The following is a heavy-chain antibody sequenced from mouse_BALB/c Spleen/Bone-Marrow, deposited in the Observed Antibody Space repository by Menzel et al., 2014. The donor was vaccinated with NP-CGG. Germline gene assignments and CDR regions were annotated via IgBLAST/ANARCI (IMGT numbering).Heavy chain of an antibody. D-gene: IGHD2-3*01. CDR2: SRNKANDYTT. CDR1: GFTFCDFY. Sequence: EVQRVESGGGLVQPGGSLRLSCATSGFTFCDFYMEWVRQSPGKRLEWIAASRNKANDYTTEYSASVKGRFIVSRDTSQSILYLQMNALRAEDTAIYYCARDPRWLLAMDYWGQGTSVTVSS. V-gene: IGHV7-1*02. J-gene: IGHJ4*01. CDR3: ARDPRWLLAMDY.